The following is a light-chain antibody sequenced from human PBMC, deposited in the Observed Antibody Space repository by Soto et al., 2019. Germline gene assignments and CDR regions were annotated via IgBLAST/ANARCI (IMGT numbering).Light chain of an antibody. CDR1: SSNIGSSF. CDR2: RDN. V-gene: IGLV1-44*01. J-gene: IGLJ2*01. Sequence: QSVLTQSPSASGTPGQTVTISCSGSSSNIGSSFVNWYQHVPGTAPKLLIYRDNERLSGFPDRFSASKSVTSASLVISGLQSEDEADYYCSSWDVSLNGVVFGGGTKVPVL. CDR3: SSWDVSLNGVV.